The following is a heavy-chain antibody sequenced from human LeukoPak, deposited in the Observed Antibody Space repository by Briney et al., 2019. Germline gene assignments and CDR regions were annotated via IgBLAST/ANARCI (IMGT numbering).Heavy chain of an antibody. CDR3: ARDIDGYYGSGSHGGNNWFDP. Sequence: PSQTLSLTCTGSGGSISSGGYYWSWIRQHPGKGLEWIGYIYYRGSTYYNPSLKSRVTISVDTSKNQFSLKLSSVTAADTAVYYCARDIDGYYGSGSHGGNNWFDPWGQGTLVTVSS. CDR2: IYYRGST. V-gene: IGHV4-31*03. CDR1: GGSISSGGYY. D-gene: IGHD3-10*01. J-gene: IGHJ5*02.